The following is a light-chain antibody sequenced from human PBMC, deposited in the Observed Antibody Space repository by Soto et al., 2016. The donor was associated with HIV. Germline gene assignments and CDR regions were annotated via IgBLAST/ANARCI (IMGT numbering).Light chain of an antibody. CDR3: QKYYTAPYT. CDR2: PAS. Sequence: DIQMTQSPSSLSASVGDRVNITCRASQDIKIYLVWYQQKPGKVPKLLIYPASTLQSGVPSRFRGSGSGTDFTLTINSLQPEDVATYYCQKYYTAPYTFGQGTKVEIK. V-gene: IGKV1-27*01. J-gene: IGKJ1*01. CDR1: QDIKIY.